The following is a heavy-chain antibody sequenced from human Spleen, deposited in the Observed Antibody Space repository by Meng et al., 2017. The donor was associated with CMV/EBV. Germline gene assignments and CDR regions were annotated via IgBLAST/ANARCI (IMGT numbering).Heavy chain of an antibody. V-gene: IGHV4-59*01. CDR2: IYYSGTT. J-gene: IGHJ4*02. CDR3: ARVGSGSFLELDF. CDR1: SGSLTTYY. Sequence: SETLSLTCTVSSGSLTTYYWSWIRQPPRKGLQWIGYIYYSGTTDYNPSLKNRVTISLETAKNQFSLKLTSVTAADTAVYYCARVGSGSFLELDFWGQGTLVTVSS. D-gene: IGHD6-6*01.